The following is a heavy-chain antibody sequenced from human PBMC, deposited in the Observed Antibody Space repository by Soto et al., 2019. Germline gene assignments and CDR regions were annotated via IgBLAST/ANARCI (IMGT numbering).Heavy chain of an antibody. D-gene: IGHD2-2*03. CDR2: VSSHGGSP. J-gene: IGHJ6*02. CDR3: VKDGYCRSTSCSGYYGMDV. Sequence: PGGSLRLSCSASGFTFSTYAMHWVRQAPGKGLEYVSAVSSHGGSPYYADSVKGRFSISRDNSKNTLSLQMSSLRAEDTAVYYCVKDGYCRSTSCSGYYGMDVWGPGTTVTVSS. CDR1: GFTFSTYA. V-gene: IGHV3-64D*06.